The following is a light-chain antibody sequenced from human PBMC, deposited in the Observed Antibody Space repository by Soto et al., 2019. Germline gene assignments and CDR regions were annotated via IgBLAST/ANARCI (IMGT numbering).Light chain of an antibody. V-gene: IGLV2-14*01. CDR2: EVS. Sequence: QSALTQPASESGSPGQSITISCTGTSSDIGTYNYVSWYQQHPGKVPKLMIYEVSNRPSGVSNRFSGSKSGNTASLAISGLQAEDEADYYCSSYTTSSTQVFGGGTKLTVL. CDR3: SSYTTSSTQV. J-gene: IGLJ3*02. CDR1: SSDIGTYNY.